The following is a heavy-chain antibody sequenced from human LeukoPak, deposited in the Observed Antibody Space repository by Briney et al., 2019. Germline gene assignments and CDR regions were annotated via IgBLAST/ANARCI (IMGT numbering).Heavy chain of an antibody. J-gene: IGHJ4*02. CDR2: IKSKTDGGTT. CDR1: GFTFSNAW. CDR3: TTDRWISGWYVDY. V-gene: IGHV3-15*01. Sequence: GGSLRLSCAASGFTFSNAWMSWVRQAPGRGLEWVGRIKSKTDGGTTDYAAPVKGRFTISRDDSKNTLYLQMNSLKTEDTAVYYRTTDRWISGWYVDYWGQGTLVTVSS. D-gene: IGHD6-19*01.